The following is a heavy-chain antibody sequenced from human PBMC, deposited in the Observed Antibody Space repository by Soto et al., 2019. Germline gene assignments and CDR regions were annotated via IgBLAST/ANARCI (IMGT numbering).Heavy chain of an antibody. CDR3: AKDRHWNYLYYYYGMDV. CDR1: GFTFSSYG. D-gene: IGHD1-7*01. J-gene: IGHJ6*02. CDR2: ISYDGSNK. V-gene: IGHV3-30*18. Sequence: GGSLRLSCAASGFTFSSYGMHWVRQAPGKGLEWVAVISYDGSNKYYADSVKGRFTISRDNSKNTLYLQMNSLRAEDTAVYYCAKDRHWNYLYYYYGMDVWGQGTTVTVSS.